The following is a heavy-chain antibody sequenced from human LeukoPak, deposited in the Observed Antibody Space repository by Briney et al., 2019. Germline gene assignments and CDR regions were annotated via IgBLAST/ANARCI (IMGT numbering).Heavy chain of an antibody. D-gene: IGHD6-13*01. V-gene: IGHV4-30-2*02. J-gene: IGHJ3*02. CDR1: GGSINSGGYY. CDR3: PYSIAAAGTDGAFAFDI. CDR2: FSHSGST. Sequence: KPSQTLSLTCTVSGGSINSGGYYWTWIRQPPGEGLEWIAYFSHSGSTFYNPSLKSRVTISLDTSKNQFSLKLSSVTAADTAVYYCPYSIAAAGTDGAFAFDIWGQGTMVTVSS.